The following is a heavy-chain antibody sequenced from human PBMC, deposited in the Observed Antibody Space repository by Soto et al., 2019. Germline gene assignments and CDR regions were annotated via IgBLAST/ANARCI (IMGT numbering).Heavy chain of an antibody. J-gene: IGHJ3*02. D-gene: IGHD4-17*01. Sequence: SETLSLTCTVSGGSISSYYWSWIRQPPGKGLEWIGYIYYSGSTNYNPSLKSRVTISVDTSKNQFSLKLSSVTAADTAVYYCARDSEFDDYGDYRAFDIWGQGTMVTVSS. CDR2: IYYSGST. CDR3: ARDSEFDDYGDYRAFDI. CDR1: GGSISSYY. V-gene: IGHV4-59*01.